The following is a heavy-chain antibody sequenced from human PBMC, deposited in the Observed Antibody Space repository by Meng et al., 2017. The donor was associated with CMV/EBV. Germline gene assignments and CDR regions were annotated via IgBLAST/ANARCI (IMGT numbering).Heavy chain of an antibody. V-gene: IGHV3-74*01. Sequence: ASGFCFGSDRMEWVRQAPRRGVLLVSRIGSGGSSASYADSEKGRFTISRNNAKNPLYLQMNRLRAEDAAVYYCARDDIVVPPGFDYWGQGTLGTVSS. CDR1: GFCFGSDR. J-gene: IGHJ4*02. D-gene: IGHD2-2*01. CDR2: IGSGGSSA. CDR3: ARDDIVVPPGFDY.